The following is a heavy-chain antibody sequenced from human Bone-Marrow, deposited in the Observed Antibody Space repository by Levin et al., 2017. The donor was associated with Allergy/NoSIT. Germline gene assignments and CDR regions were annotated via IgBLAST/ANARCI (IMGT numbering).Heavy chain of an antibody. Sequence: GGSLRLSCAASGFSFSTYWFHWVRQRPGEGLVWVSRIDEHGSITDYADTVKGRFTISRDNARNTLHLQMNNLRAEDTAVYYCVRDLAGGDGNWGQGTLVTVSS. J-gene: IGHJ4*02. V-gene: IGHV3-74*01. D-gene: IGHD2-21*02. CDR3: VRDLAGGDGN. CDR1: GFSFSTYW. CDR2: IDEHGSIT.